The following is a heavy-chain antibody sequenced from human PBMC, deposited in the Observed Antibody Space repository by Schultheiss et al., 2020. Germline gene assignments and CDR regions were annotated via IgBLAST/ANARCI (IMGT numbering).Heavy chain of an antibody. Sequence: SETLSLTCAVSGGSISSGGYSWSWIRQPPGKGLEWIGSIYYSGSTYYNPSLKSRVTISVDTSKNQFSLKLSSVTAADTAVYYCARGRLDIVVVPAAADAFDIWGQGTMVNVSS. CDR1: GGSISSGGYS. V-gene: IGHV4-39*07. J-gene: IGHJ3*02. CDR3: ARGRLDIVVVPAAADAFDI. D-gene: IGHD2-2*01. CDR2: IYYSGST.